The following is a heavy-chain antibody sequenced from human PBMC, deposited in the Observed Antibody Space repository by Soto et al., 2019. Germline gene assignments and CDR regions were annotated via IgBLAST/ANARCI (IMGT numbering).Heavy chain of an antibody. CDR3: AKVGEPHYDILTGYYPLGAFDI. Sequence: GGSLRLSCAASGFTFSSYGMHWVRQAPGKGLEWVAVISYDGSNKYYADSVKGRFTISRDNSKNTLYLQMNSLRAEDTAVYYCAKVGEPHYDILTGYYPLGAFDIWGQGTMVTVSS. V-gene: IGHV3-30*18. D-gene: IGHD3-9*01. CDR1: GFTFSSYG. J-gene: IGHJ3*02. CDR2: ISYDGSNK.